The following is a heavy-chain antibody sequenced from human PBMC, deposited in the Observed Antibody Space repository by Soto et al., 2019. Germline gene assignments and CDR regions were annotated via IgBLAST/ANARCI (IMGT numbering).Heavy chain of an antibody. D-gene: IGHD5-18*01. CDR2: IHHTGRT. J-gene: IGHJ4*02. V-gene: IGHV4-4*02. CDR3: ARNGAYSMDY. Sequence: QVQLQESGPGLVEPSETLSLTCAVSGTSISTGNWWSWVRQPPGKGLEWIGEIHHTGRTTYNPSLKRRVTMSADKSKNQLSLKLTSVTATDTAIYYCARNGAYSMDYWGQGILVAVSS. CDR1: GTSISTGNW.